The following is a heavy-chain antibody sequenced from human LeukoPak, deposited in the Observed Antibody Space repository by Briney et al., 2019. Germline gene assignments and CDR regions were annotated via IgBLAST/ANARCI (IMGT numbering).Heavy chain of an antibody. V-gene: IGHV3-30-3*01. CDR2: ISYDGSNK. J-gene: IGHJ3*02. CDR3: AREGPTTAVGSGAPDI. Sequence: GGSLRLSCAASGFTFSSYAMAWVRQAPGKGLEWVAVISYDGSNKYYADSVRGRFTISRDNSKNTLYLQMNSLRAEDTAVYYCAREGPTTAVGSGAPDIWGLGTMVTVSS. CDR1: GFTFSSYA. D-gene: IGHD6-13*01.